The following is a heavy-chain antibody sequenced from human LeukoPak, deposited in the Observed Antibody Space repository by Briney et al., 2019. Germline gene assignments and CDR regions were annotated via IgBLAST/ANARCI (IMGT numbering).Heavy chain of an antibody. J-gene: IGHJ1*01. CDR3: ASNFIRTGYFGEYYLH. CDR1: GYTFGVYG. D-gene: IGHD3-9*01. V-gene: IGHV1-18*01. Sequence: ASVKVSCKVSGYTFGVYGPSWVRQAPDQGLEWLGWIAPYEGDRRYTPKLQDRIIVTADTATTTVYMELKNLRIDDTAVYYCASNFIRTGYFGEYYLHWGQGTQVVVSS. CDR2: IAPYEGDR.